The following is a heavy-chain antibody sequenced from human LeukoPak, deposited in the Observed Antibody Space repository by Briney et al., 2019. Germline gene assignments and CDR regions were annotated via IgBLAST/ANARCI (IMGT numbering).Heavy chain of an antibody. Sequence: SGTLSLTCAVSGGSISSSNWWSWVRQPPGQGLEWIGEIYHSGSTNYNPSLKSRVTISVDKSKNQFSLKLSSVTAADTAVYYCAREGLSSSWYLVDYWGQGTLVTVSS. V-gene: IGHV4-4*02. D-gene: IGHD6-13*01. CDR1: GGSISSSNW. CDR2: IYHSGST. CDR3: AREGLSSSWYLVDY. J-gene: IGHJ4*02.